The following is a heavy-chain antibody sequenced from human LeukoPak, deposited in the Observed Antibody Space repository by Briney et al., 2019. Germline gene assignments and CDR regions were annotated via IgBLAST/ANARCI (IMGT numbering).Heavy chain of an antibody. CDR1: GDSITSDKW. CDR2: IYSDGST. CDR3: AKSPVWGSYRFVGLTAFDY. J-gene: IGHJ4*02. Sequence: ETLSLTCAVSGDSITSDKWWTWVRQAPGKGLEWVSVIYSDGSTYYADSVKGRFTISRDNSKNTLDLQMTGLRAEDTAVYYCAKSPVWGSYRFVGLTAFDYWGQGTLVTVSS. V-gene: IGHV3-53*01. D-gene: IGHD3-16*02.